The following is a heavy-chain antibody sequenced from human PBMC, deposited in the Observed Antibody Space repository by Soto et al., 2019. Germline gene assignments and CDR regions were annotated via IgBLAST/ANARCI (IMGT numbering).Heavy chain of an antibody. CDR1: GFTLRNYD. D-gene: IGHD4-4*01. J-gene: IGHJ2*01. V-gene: IGHV3-13*01. CDR3: ARAARWLQSRFFDL. Sequence: EVQLVESGGGLVQPGGSLRLSCAASGFTLRNYDMHWVRQRPGKGLEWVSAIDIAGDTYYPGSVKGRFTVSRENAKNSLSLQMNSLRAGDTAVYYCARAARWLQSRFFDLWGRGTLVTVSS. CDR2: IDIAGDT.